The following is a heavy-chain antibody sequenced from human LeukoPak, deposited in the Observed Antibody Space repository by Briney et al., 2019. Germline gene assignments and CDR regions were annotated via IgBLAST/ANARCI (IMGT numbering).Heavy chain of an antibody. CDR3: AREFWFANAPGSWLDP. D-gene: IGHD3-10*01. Sequence: SETLSLTCAVYGGSFSGYYWSWIRQPPGKGLEWIGEINHSGSTNYNPSLKSRVTISVDTSKNQFSLRLTSVTAADTAVYYCAREFWFANAPGSWLDPWGQGTLVTVSS. CDR2: INHSGST. J-gene: IGHJ5*02. CDR1: GGSFSGYY. V-gene: IGHV4-34*01.